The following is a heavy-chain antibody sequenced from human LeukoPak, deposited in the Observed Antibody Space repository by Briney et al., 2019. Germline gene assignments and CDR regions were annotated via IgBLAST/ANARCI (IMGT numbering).Heavy chain of an antibody. D-gene: IGHD6-19*01. CDR1: GFTFDDYA. CDR2: ISWNSGSI. Sequence: GGSLRLSCAVSGFTFDDYAMHWVRHAPGKGLEWVSGISWNSGSIDYADSVKGRFTISRDNAKNSLYLQMNSPRAEDTALYYCAKGASIAVAGTLDYWGQGTLVTVSS. V-gene: IGHV3-9*01. CDR3: AKGASIAVAGTLDY. J-gene: IGHJ4*02.